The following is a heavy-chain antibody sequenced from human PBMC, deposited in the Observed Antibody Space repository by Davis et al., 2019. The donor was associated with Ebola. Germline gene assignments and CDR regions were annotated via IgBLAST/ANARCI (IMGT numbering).Heavy chain of an antibody. Sequence: GESLKISCAASGFTVSSNYMSWVRQAPGKGLEWVSVIYSGGSTYYADSVKGRFTISRDNSKNTLYLQMNSLRAEDTAVYYCARANDDGMDVWGQGTTVTVSS. CDR1: GFTVSSNY. D-gene: IGHD3-16*01. CDR2: IYSGGST. V-gene: IGHV3-66*01. CDR3: ARANDDGMDV. J-gene: IGHJ6*02.